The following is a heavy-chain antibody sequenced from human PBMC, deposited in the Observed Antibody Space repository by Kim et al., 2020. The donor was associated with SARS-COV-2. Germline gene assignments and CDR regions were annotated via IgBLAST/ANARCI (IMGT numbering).Heavy chain of an antibody. CDR3: ARDCGAYGSGTRGGFDY. D-gene: IGHD3-10*01. V-gene: IGHV4-59*13. CDR1: GGSISSYY. J-gene: IGHJ4*02. CDR2: IYYSGST. Sequence: SETLSLTCTVSGGSISSYYWSWIRQPPGKGLEWIGYIYYSGSTNYNPSLKSRVTISVDTSKNQFSLKLSSVTAADTAVYYCARDCGAYGSGTRGGFDYWGQGTLVTVSS.